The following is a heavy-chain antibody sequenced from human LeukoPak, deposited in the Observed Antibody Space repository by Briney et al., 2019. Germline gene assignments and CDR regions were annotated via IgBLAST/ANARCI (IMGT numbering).Heavy chain of an antibody. V-gene: IGHV4-39*01. D-gene: IGHD1-14*01. CDR1: GASISTSSYY. J-gene: IGHJ4*02. CDR2: IYYSGNT. CDR3: GRINRGGGD. Sequence: SETLSLTCTVSGASISTSSYYWGWIRQPPGKGLEWIGSIYYSGNTYYNPSLKSRVTISVDTSKNQFSLKLSSVTAADTAVYYWGRINRGGGDWGQGTLVTVSS.